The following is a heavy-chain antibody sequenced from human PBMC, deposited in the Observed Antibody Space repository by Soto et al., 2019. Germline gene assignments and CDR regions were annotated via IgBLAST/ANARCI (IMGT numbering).Heavy chain of an antibody. J-gene: IGHJ4*02. Sequence: QVQLVQSGAEVKKPGSSVKVSCKASGDTFTTNSLNWVRQAPGQGLEWMGGIIPVVGTTKYAQKYQDRVTITGDKSTNTAYVELSSLRSDDTVVYYCARGLLYATTYFDCWGQGTPVTVSS. CDR1: GDTFTTNS. V-gene: IGHV1-69*06. CDR2: IIPVVGTT. CDR3: ARGLLYATTYFDC. D-gene: IGHD2-8*01.